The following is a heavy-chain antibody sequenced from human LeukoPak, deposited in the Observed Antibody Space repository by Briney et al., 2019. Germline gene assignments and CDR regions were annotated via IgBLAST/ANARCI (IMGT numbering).Heavy chain of an antibody. D-gene: IGHD3-22*01. Sequence: GGSLRLSCAASGFTFSSYWMSWVRQAPGKGLEWVANIKQDGSEKYYVDSVKGRFTISRDNAKNSLYLQMNSLRAEDTAVYYCASLYDSSGHLYYYYGMDVWGQGTTVTVSS. CDR3: ASLYDSSGHLYYYYGMDV. CDR2: IKQDGSEK. V-gene: IGHV3-7*01. CDR1: GFTFSSYW. J-gene: IGHJ6*02.